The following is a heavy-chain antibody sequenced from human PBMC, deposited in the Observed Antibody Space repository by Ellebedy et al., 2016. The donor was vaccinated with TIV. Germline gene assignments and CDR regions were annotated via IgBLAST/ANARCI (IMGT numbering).Heavy chain of an antibody. CDR1: GGSFSGYY. CDR3: ARSRRAPWAFDI. Sequence: SETLSLXXAVYGGSFSGYYWSWIRQPPGKGLEWIGEINHSGSTNYNPSLKSRVTISVDTSKNQFSLKLSSVTAADTAVYYCARSRRAPWAFDIWGQGTMVTVSS. J-gene: IGHJ3*02. CDR2: INHSGST. V-gene: IGHV4-34*01.